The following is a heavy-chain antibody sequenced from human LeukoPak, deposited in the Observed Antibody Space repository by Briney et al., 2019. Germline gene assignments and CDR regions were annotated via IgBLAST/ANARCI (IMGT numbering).Heavy chain of an antibody. D-gene: IGHD3-22*01. CDR1: GGSFSGYY. V-gene: IGHV4-59*01. CDR2: IYYSGST. CDR3: ARALLFYDSSGSFDY. Sequence: PSETLSLTCAVYGGSFSGYYWSWIRQPPGKGLEWIGYIYYSGSTNYNPSLKSRVTISVDTSKNQFSLKLSSVTAADTAVYYCARALLFYDSSGSFDYWGQGTLVTVSS. J-gene: IGHJ4*02.